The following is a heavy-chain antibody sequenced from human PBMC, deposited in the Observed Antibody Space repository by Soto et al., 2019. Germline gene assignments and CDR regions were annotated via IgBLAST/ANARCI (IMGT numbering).Heavy chain of an antibody. Sequence: GGSLRLSCVASGFTFSGNVMSWVRQAPGKGLEWISIISGSGGSTYYADSVKGRFTISRDNSNNTLYLQMHSLTAADTAVYYCAKNGCGGDCYSSVAGNWFDPWGQGTLVTVS. J-gene: IGHJ5*02. D-gene: IGHD2-21*02. CDR2: ISGSGGST. CDR3: AKNGCGGDCYSSVAGNWFDP. V-gene: IGHV3-23*01. CDR1: GFTFSGNV.